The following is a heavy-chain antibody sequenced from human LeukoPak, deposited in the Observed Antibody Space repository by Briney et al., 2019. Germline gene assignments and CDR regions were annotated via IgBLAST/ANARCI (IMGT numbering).Heavy chain of an antibody. V-gene: IGHV4-39*07. Sequence: SETLSLTCTVSGGSISSYYWSWIRQPPGKGLEWIGSISNSGSTYYNPSLKSRVTISVDTSNNQFSLKLSSVTAADTAVYYCATTTIRLGYWGQGTLVTVSS. D-gene: IGHD1-26*01. J-gene: IGHJ4*02. CDR2: ISNSGST. CDR3: ATTTIRLGY. CDR1: GGSISSYY.